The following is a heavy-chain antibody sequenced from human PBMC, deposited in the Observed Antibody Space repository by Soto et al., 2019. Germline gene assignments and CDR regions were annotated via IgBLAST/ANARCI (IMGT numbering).Heavy chain of an antibody. D-gene: IGHD2-8*02. CDR3: ARDKITGHFDY. J-gene: IGHJ4*02. Sequence: TLSLTCTVSGGSIRSYFWNWIRQPPGKGLEWIGYISYSGSTNYNSSLKSRVTMSVDTSKNQFFLKLSSVTAADTAVYYCARDKITGHFDYWGQGTLVTVSS. CDR2: ISYSGST. V-gene: IGHV4-59*12. CDR1: GGSIRSYF.